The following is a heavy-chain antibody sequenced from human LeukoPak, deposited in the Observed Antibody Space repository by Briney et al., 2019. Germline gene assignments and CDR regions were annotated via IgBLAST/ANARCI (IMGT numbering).Heavy chain of an antibody. Sequence: GGSLRLSCAASGFTFSSYWMSWVRQAPGKGLEWVANIKQDGSEKYYVDSVKGRFTISRDNAKNSLYLQMNSLRAEDTAVYYCASNGGYSGYDSDYRGQGTLVTVSS. V-gene: IGHV3-7*01. CDR3: ASNGGYSGYDSDY. CDR2: IKQDGSEK. CDR1: GFTFSSYW. J-gene: IGHJ4*02. D-gene: IGHD5-12*01.